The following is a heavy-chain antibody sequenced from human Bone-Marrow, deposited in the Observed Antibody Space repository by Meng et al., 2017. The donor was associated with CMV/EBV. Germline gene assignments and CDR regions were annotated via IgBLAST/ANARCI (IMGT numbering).Heavy chain of an antibody. D-gene: IGHD5-18*01. Sequence: GESLKISCAASGFTFSSYWMHWVRQAPGKGLVWVSRINSDGSSTSYADSVKGRFTISRDNAKNSLYLQMNSLRAEDTAVYYCARVPSPGDTAMVLVDHWGQGTRVTVSS. J-gene: IGHJ4*02. CDR2: INSDGSST. CDR1: GFTFSSYW. CDR3: ARVPSPGDTAMVLVDH. V-gene: IGHV3-74*01.